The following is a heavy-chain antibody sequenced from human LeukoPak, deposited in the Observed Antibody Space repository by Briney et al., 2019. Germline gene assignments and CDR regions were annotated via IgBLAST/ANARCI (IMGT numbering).Heavy chain of an antibody. CDR3: ARAGGSGSYPLDH. J-gene: IGHJ4*02. CDR1: GGSISSYY. CDR2: IYSNGIT. V-gene: IGHV4-4*07. D-gene: IGHD3-10*01. Sequence: PSETLSLTCTVSGGSISSYYWSWIRQPAGKGLEWIGRIYSNGITNYNPSLKSRVTMSVDTSKNQFSLKLSSVTAADTAVYYCARAGGSGSYPLDHWGQGTLVTVSS.